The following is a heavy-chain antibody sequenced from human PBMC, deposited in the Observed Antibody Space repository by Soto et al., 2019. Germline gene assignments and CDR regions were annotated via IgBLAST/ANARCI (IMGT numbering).Heavy chain of an antibody. Sequence: QVQLQESGPGLVKPSQTLSLTCTVSGGSISSGGYYWSWIRQHPGKGLEWIGYIYYSGSTYYNPSLYRRVTISVDTSKTQFPLKLSSVTAAETAVYYCARAAHYSSPFRWFDPWGQGTLVTVSS. V-gene: IGHV4-31*03. CDR3: ARAAHYSSPFRWFDP. CDR2: IYYSGST. CDR1: GGSISSGGYY. J-gene: IGHJ5*02. D-gene: IGHD6-13*01.